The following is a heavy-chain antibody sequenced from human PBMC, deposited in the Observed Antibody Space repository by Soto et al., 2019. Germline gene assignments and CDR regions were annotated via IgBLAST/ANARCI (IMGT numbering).Heavy chain of an antibody. Sequence: APVNLSCKAPVYTFTNYEINWVRQATGQGLEWMGLMNLNTNKTGYAQKFQGRVTMAGTTSIRTAYMELSGLRAEDTAVYYCARDQSSYFDYWGQGTLVTVSS. CDR1: VYTFTNYE. J-gene: IGHJ4*02. CDR3: ARDQSSYFDY. V-gene: IGHV1-8*01. CDR2: MNLNTNKT.